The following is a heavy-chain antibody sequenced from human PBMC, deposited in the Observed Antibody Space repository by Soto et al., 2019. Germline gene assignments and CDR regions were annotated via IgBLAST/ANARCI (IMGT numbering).Heavy chain of an antibody. CDR1: GFTFSSYG. D-gene: IGHD6-19*01. J-gene: IGHJ4*02. CDR2: IWYDGSNK. V-gene: IGHV3-33*01. Sequence: QVQLVESGGGVVQPGRSLRLSCAASGFTFSSYGMHWVRQAPGKGLEWLAVIWYDGSNKYYADSVKGRFTISRDNSKNTLYRQMNSLRSEDKAVYYCERAGGWYRQFDYWGQGTLVTVSA. CDR3: ERAGGWYRQFDY.